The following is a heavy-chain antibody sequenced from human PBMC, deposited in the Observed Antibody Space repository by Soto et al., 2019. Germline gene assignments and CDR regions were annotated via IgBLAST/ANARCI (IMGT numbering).Heavy chain of an antibody. CDR2: IWYDGSNK. D-gene: IGHD3-9*01. CDR3: ARGVRILTGHGWFDP. J-gene: IGHJ5*02. V-gene: IGHV3-33*01. Sequence: QPGGSLRLSCAASGFTFSSYGMHWVRQAPGKGLEWVAVIWYDGSNKYYADSVKGRFTISRDNSKNTLYLQMNSLRAEDTAVYYCARGVRILTGHGWFDPWGQGTLVTVSS. CDR1: GFTFSSYG.